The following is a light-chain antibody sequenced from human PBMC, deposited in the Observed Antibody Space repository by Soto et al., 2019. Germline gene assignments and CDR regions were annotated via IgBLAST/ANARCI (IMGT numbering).Light chain of an antibody. V-gene: IGKV1-6*01. CDR3: LQDYGDSWT. Sequence: TQMTQSPLSLSASVGEKIIITCRASRDVGSDVSWYQQKPGQAPKLVIYAASNLYTGVQSRFSGRRSGTEFTLTISSLQPEDFASYYCLQDYGDSWTFGQGTKV. CDR2: AAS. CDR1: RDVGSD. J-gene: IGKJ1*01.